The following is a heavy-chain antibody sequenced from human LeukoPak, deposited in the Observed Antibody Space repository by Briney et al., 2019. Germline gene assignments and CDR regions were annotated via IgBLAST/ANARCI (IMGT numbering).Heavy chain of an antibody. CDR3: ATDGAVAGTAYPEY. V-gene: IGHV1-2*02. CDR1: GYTFTGYY. D-gene: IGHD6-19*01. Sequence: ASVKVSCEASGYTFTGYYIHWVRQAPGQGLEWMGWINPNSGGTKYAQKFQGRVTMTRDTSISTAYMELSSLTSDDTALYYCATDGAVAGTAYPEYWGQGTLVTVSS. CDR2: INPNSGGT. J-gene: IGHJ4*02.